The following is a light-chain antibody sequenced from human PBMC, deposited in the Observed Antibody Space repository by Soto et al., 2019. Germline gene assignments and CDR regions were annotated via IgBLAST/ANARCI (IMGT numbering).Light chain of an antibody. Sequence: DSQMTQSPSYLSASGGDRVTITCRASQSISSYLNWYQQKPGKAPKLLIYAASSLQSGVPSRFSGSGSGTDFTLTISSLQPEDFATYYCQQSYSTPWTFGQGTKVEIK. CDR3: QQSYSTPWT. CDR2: AAS. V-gene: IGKV1-39*01. CDR1: QSISSY. J-gene: IGKJ1*01.